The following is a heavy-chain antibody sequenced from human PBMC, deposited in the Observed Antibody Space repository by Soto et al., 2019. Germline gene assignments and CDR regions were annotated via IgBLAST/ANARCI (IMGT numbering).Heavy chain of an antibody. V-gene: IGHV3-23*01. CDR1: GFTFSSYA. D-gene: IGHD2-2*01. CDR3: AKEHRSTSCGGGFDY. Sequence: EVQLLESGGGLVQPGGSLRLSCAASGFTFSSYAMSWVRQAPGKGLEWVSGISGSGASTYYADSVKGRFTISRDNSKNKIYLQMKSMRAGDTDVYYCAKEHRSTSCGGGFDYWGQGTMVTVSS. CDR2: ISGSGAST. J-gene: IGHJ4*01.